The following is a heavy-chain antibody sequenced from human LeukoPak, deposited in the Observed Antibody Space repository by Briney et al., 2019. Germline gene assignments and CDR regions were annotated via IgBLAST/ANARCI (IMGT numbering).Heavy chain of an antibody. D-gene: IGHD3-22*01. V-gene: IGHV3-33*08. J-gene: IGHJ1*01. CDR1: GFTFSSYS. CDR3: ARDYYDSSGYPILAEYFQH. Sequence: PGGSLRLSCAASGFTFSSYSMNWVRQAPGKGLEWVAVIWYDGSNKYYADSVKGRFTISRDNSKNTLYLQINSLRAEDTAVYYCARDYYDSSGYPILAEYFQHWGQGTLVTVSS. CDR2: IWYDGSNK.